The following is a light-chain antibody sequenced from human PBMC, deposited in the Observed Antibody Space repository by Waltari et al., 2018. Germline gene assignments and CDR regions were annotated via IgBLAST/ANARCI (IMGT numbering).Light chain of an antibody. J-gene: IGLJ2*01. CDR2: EGT. CDR1: LSYIEPYHC. CDR3: CSCTYSSTFV. V-gene: IGLV2-23*03. Sequence: QSALTQPASVSGSPGQSITISCAGTLSYIEPYHCVSWYQQHPGKAPKLIIYEGTKRPSGVSGRFSGSTSGDTASLTISGLLAEDEADYYCCSCTYSSTFVFGGGTKLSVL.